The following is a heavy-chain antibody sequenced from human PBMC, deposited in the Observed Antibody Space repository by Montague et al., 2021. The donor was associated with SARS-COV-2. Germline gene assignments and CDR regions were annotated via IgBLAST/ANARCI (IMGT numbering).Heavy chain of an antibody. J-gene: IGHJ3*01. D-gene: IGHD3-3*01. CDR2: INHSGSS. Sequence: SETRSLTCTVSGDSVSSGAYYWTWIRQPPGKGLEWIGEINHSGSSNYNPSLKNRVSISVDKSKNQISLKLTSVTAADTATYYCARGQVTIFAVLIMLPAAGAIDVWGQGTAVTVSS. V-gene: IGHV4-61*08. CDR3: ARGQVTIFAVLIMLPAAGAIDV. CDR1: GDSVSSGAYY.